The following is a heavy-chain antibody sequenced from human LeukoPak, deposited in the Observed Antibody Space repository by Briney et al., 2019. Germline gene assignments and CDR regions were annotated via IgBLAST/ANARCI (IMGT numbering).Heavy chain of an antibody. J-gene: IGHJ5*02. CDR1: GGSIGSSNYY. D-gene: IGHD2-2*01. CDR2: IHYSGST. V-gene: IGHV4-39*01. CDR3: ARHLPCSSTTCYLGWFDP. Sequence: PSETLSLTCTVSGGSIGSSNYYWGCIRQPPGKGLEWIGSIHYSGSTYYNPSLKSRVTISLDTSKNQFSLKLSSVTAADTAVYYCARHLPCSSTTCYLGWFDPWGQGTLVTVSS.